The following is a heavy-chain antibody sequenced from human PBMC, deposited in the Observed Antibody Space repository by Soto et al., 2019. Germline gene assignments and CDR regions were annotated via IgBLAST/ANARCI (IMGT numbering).Heavy chain of an antibody. V-gene: IGHV1-8*01. D-gene: IGHD1-1*01. Sequence: QVQLVQSGAEVKKPGASVKVSCKASVYTFTSYDINWVRQATGQGLEWMGWMNPNSGNTGYAQRFQGRVTMTRNTSQSTAYMEMSSLRSEDTAVDYCARAGWLDWNLRYLGQGTLVTVSS. J-gene: IGHJ4*02. CDR3: ARAGWLDWNLRY. CDR2: MNPNSGNT. CDR1: VYTFTSYD.